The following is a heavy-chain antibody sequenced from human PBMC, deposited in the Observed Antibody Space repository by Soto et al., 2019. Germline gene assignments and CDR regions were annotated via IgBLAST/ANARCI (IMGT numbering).Heavy chain of an antibody. D-gene: IGHD5-12*01. V-gene: IGHV1-3*01. CDR1: GYTFTSYA. J-gene: IGHJ6*02. Sequence: QVQLVQSWAEVKKPGASVKVSCKASGYTFTSYAMHWVRQAPGQRLEWMGWINAGNGNTKYSQKFQGRVTITRDTSASTAYMELSSLRSEDTAVYYCARAFVSSGYSGSPHPYYYYGMDVWGQGTTVTVSS. CDR2: INAGNGNT. CDR3: ARAFVSSGYSGSPHPYYYYGMDV.